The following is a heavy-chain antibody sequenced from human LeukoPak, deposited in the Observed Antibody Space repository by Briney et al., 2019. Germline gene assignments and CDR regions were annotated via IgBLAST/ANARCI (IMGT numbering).Heavy chain of an antibody. V-gene: IGHV1-58*01. CDR1: GFTFTSSA. J-gene: IGHJ6*03. CDR2: IVVGSGNT. D-gene: IGHD2-2*01. CDR3: AAALGYCSSTSCPEPMDV. Sequence: ASVKVSCKASGFTFTSSAVQWVRQARGQRLEWIGWIVVGSGNTNYAQKFQERVTITRDMSTSTAYMELSSLRSEDTAVYYCAAALGYCSSTSCPEPMDVWGKGTTVTVSS.